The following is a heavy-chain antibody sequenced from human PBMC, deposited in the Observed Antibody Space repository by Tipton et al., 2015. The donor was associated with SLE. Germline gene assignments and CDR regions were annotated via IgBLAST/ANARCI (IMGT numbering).Heavy chain of an antibody. CDR2: IYTSGST. D-gene: IGHD2-21*01. Sequence: LRLSCTVSGGSISSGSYYWSWIRQPAGKGLEWIGRIYTSGSTNYNPSLKSRVTISVDTSKNQFSLKLSSVTAADTAVHYCARDPSPYCGGDCYPRTPYYFDYWGQGTLVTVSS. J-gene: IGHJ4*02. CDR1: GGSISSGSYY. V-gene: IGHV4-61*02. CDR3: ARDPSPYCGGDCYPRTPYYFDY.